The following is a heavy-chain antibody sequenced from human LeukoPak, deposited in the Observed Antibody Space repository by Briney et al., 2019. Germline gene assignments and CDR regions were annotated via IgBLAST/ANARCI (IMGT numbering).Heavy chain of an antibody. D-gene: IGHD2-15*01. CDR1: GYTFTGHY. CDR2: INPYSGGT. J-gene: IGHJ5*02. V-gene: IGHV1-2*02. CDR3: ARVLVVVAATKRGNWFDP. Sequence: ASVKVSCKASGYTFTGHYMHWVRQAPGQGLEWMGWINPYSGGTHYAQKFQGRVTMTRDTSISTAYMELSRLRSDDTAVYYCARVLVVVAATKRGNWFDPWGQGTLVTVSS.